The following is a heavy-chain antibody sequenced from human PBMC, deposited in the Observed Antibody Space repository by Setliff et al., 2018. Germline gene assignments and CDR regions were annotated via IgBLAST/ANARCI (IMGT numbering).Heavy chain of an antibody. CDR3: AISTLSICSGGSCPNAFDV. V-gene: IGHV1-18*01. CDR1: GYTFTESI. Sequence: ASVKVSCKASGYTFTESIVSWVRQAPGQGLEWMGWVSSYNDVTNYAQSFQGRVTMTTDTSKSAAYMDPRGLRSDDTAVYYCAISTLSICSGGSCPNAFDVWGQGTMVTVSS. J-gene: IGHJ3*01. CDR2: VSSYNDVT. D-gene: IGHD2-15*01.